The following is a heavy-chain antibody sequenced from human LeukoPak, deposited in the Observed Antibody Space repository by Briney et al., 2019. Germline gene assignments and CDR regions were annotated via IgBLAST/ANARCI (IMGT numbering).Heavy chain of an antibody. CDR1: GFTFSSYG. V-gene: IGHV3-33*06. CDR3: AKRDVAVAVFDY. CDR2: IWYDGSNK. D-gene: IGHD6-19*01. Sequence: GGSLRLSCAASGFTFSSYGMHWVRQAPGKGLEWVAVIWYDGSNKYYADSVKGRFTISRDNSKNTLYLQMNSLRAEDTAVYYCAKRDVAVAVFDYWGQGTLVTVSS. J-gene: IGHJ4*02.